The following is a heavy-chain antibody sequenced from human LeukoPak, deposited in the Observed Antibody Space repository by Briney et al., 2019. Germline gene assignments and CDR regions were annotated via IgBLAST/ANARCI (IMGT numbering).Heavy chain of an antibody. J-gene: IGHJ4*02. Sequence: PGGSLRLSCAASGFTFSRYAMSWVRQAPGKGLEWVSAISGGGGSTYYADSVKGRFTISRDNSKNTLYLQMNSLRAEDTAVYYCAKDSSIHLNYDFWSGYSRFDYWGQGTLVTVSS. CDR3: AKDSSIHLNYDFWSGYSRFDY. CDR2: ISGGGGST. V-gene: IGHV3-23*01. CDR1: GFTFSRYA. D-gene: IGHD3-3*01.